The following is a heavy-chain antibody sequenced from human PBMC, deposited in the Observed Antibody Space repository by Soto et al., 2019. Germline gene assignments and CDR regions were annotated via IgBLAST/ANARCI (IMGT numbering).Heavy chain of an antibody. CDR3: AKDQTHAFDI. CDR2: ISDDGNSK. V-gene: IGHV3-30*18. Sequence: QVQLVESGGGVVQPGRSLRLSCAASGFTFSTYGMYWVRQAPGKGLEWVAVISDDGNSKYYADSVKGRFTISRDNSKNTVCLQMNSLRLEDTAVYYCAKDQTHAFDIWGQGTMVTVSS. CDR1: GFTFSTYG. J-gene: IGHJ3*02.